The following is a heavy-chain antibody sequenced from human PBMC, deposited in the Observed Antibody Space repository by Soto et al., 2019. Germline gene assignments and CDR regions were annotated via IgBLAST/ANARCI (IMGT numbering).Heavy chain of an antibody. Sequence: PLETLSLTCTVSGGSISSYYWSWIRQPPGKGLEWIGYIYYSGSTNYNPSLKSRVTISVDTSKNQFSLKLSSVTTADTAVYYCARFPRGYSYGHFDYWGQGTLVTVSS. CDR3: ARFPRGYSYGHFDY. V-gene: IGHV4-59*01. CDR2: IYYSGST. J-gene: IGHJ4*02. CDR1: GGSISSYY. D-gene: IGHD5-18*01.